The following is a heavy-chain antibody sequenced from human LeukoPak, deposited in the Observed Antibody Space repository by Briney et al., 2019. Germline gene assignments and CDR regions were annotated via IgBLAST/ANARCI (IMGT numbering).Heavy chain of an antibody. Sequence: GGSLRLSCAASGFTVSSNYMSWVRQAPGKGLEWVSVIYSGGSTYYADSVKGRFTISRDNSKNTLYLQMNSLRAEDTAVYYCARGDYDILIGGEYFQHWGQGTLVTVSS. V-gene: IGHV3-53*01. CDR2: IYSGGST. D-gene: IGHD3-9*01. CDR3: ARGDYDILIGGEYFQH. CDR1: GFTVSSNY. J-gene: IGHJ1*01.